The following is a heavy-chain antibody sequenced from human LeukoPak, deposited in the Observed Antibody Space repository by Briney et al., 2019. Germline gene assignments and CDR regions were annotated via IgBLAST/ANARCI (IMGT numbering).Heavy chain of an antibody. CDR2: IYYSGST. D-gene: IGHD3-10*01. CDR3: ARLLLWYGELSSYYYGMDV. CDR1: GGSISSSSYY. Sequence: SETLSLTCTVSGGSISSSSYYWGWIRQPPGKGLEWIGSIYYSGSTYYNPSLKSRVTISVDTSKNQFSLKLSSVTAADTAVYYCARLLLWYGELSSYYYGMDVWGQGTTVTVSS. V-gene: IGHV4-39*01. J-gene: IGHJ6*01.